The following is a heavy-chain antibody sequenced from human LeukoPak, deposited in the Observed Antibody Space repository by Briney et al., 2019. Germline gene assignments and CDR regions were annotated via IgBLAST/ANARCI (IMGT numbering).Heavy chain of an antibody. V-gene: IGHV4-59*01. CDR1: GGSFSGYY. CDR2: IYYSGST. Sequence: PSETLSLTCAVYGGSFSGYYWSWIRQPPGKGLEWIGYIYYSGSTNYNPSLKSRVTISVDTSKNQFSLKLSSVTAADTAVYYCARVKRQWLVFYYYYYMDVWGKGTTVTVSS. D-gene: IGHD6-19*01. J-gene: IGHJ6*03. CDR3: ARVKRQWLVFYYYYYMDV.